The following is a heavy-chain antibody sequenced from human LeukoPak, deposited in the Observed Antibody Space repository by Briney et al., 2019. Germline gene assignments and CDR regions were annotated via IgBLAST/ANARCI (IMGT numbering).Heavy chain of an antibody. D-gene: IGHD6-19*01. J-gene: IGHJ1*01. CDR2: IYPGDSDT. Sequence: GESLKTSCKGSGYSFTSYWIGWVRQMPGKGLEWMGIIYPGDSDTRYSPAFQGQVTISADKSIRAAYLQWSSLKASDTAMYYCARGPYSSGWYPLKYFQHWGQGTLVTVSS. V-gene: IGHV5-51*01. CDR1: GYSFTSYW. CDR3: ARGPYSSGWYPLKYFQH.